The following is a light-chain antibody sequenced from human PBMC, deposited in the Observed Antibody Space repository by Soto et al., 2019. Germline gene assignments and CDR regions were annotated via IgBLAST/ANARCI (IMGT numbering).Light chain of an antibody. CDR1: QSVNSN. CDR3: QQYNSWPPYT. V-gene: IGKV3-15*01. CDR2: GAS. Sequence: ETLMTQSPATLSVSPGERATLSCRASQSVNSNLAWYQQKPGQVPRLLIYGASTRATGIPARFSGSGSGTEFTLTISSLQSEDFAVYYCQQYNSWPPYTFGQGTKLEIK. J-gene: IGKJ2*01.